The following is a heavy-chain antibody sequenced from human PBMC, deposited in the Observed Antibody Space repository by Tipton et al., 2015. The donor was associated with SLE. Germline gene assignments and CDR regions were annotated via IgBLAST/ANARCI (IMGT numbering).Heavy chain of an antibody. V-gene: IGHV4-61*02. CDR1: GYSITTSYY. CDR2: IYPSGGT. CDR3: AREHYYGSVTDDY. D-gene: IGHD3-10*01. Sequence: LRLSCSVSGYSITTSYYWSWIRQPAGKGLEWIGRIYPSGGTNYNPSLKSRVTISLDTSQNQFSLKLSSVTATDTAMYYCAREHYYGSVTDDYWGQGTLVTVSS. J-gene: IGHJ4*02.